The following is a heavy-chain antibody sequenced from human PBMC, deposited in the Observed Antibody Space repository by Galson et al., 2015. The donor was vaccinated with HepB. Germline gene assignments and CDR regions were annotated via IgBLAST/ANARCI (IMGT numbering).Heavy chain of an antibody. D-gene: IGHD3-22*01. CDR2: IDPSDSYT. V-gene: IGHV5-10-1*01. CDR1: GYSFTSYW. Sequence: QSGAEVKKPGESLRISCKGSGYSFTSYWISWVRQMPGKGLEWMGRIDPSDSYTNYSPSFQGHVTISADKSISTAYLQWSSLKASDTAMYYCARWKYYYDSSGYRGPFDYWGQGTLVTVSS. CDR3: ARWKYYYDSSGYRGPFDY. J-gene: IGHJ4*02.